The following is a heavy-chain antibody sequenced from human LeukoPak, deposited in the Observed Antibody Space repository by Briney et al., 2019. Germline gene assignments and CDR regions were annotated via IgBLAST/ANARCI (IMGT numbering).Heavy chain of an antibody. D-gene: IGHD4-17*01. J-gene: IGHJ4*02. Sequence: GGSLRLSCEVSGFTFSSYWMNWVRQAPGKGLEWVANIKQDGSDKYYVDSVKGRFTISRDNAKNSLYLQMNSLRGEDTAVYYCAKHKENYGDSCLDDYWGQGTLVTVSS. CDR1: GFTFSSYW. CDR3: AKHKENYGDSCLDDY. V-gene: IGHV3-7*03. CDR2: IKQDGSDK.